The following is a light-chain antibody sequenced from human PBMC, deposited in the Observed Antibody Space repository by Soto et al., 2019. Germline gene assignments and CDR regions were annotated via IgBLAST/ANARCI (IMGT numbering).Light chain of an antibody. CDR3: QQYIDSPRT. CDR2: GVS. J-gene: IGKJ1*01. Sequence: EIVLTQSPGTLALSLGDGATLSCRASQTVNRNYLAWYHQKPGQPPRLLIYGVSNRATGVPDRFSGGGSGTEFTLTIVRLAPDDSGTYYCQQYIDSPRTFGQGTTVEVK. CDR1: QTVNRNY. V-gene: IGKV3-20*01.